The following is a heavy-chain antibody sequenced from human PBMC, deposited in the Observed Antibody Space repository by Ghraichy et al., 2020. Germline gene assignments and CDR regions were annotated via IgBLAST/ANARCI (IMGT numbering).Heavy chain of an antibody. Sequence: GGSLRLSCAASGFTFSSYAMSWVRQAPGKGLEWVSAISDSGGSTYYADSVKGRFTISRDNSKNTLFLQMNSLRAEDTAVYYCAKDRGWGGDVDAFDIWGQGTMVTVSS. J-gene: IGHJ3*02. CDR2: ISDSGGST. CDR1: GFTFSSYA. CDR3: AKDRGWGGDVDAFDI. D-gene: IGHD4-17*01. V-gene: IGHV3-23*01.